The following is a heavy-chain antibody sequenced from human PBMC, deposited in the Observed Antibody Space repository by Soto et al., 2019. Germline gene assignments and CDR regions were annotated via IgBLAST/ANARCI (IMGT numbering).Heavy chain of an antibody. J-gene: IGHJ4*02. Sequence: HLVESGGGLVKPGGSLRLSCAASGFTFSNAWMSWVRQAPGKGLEWVGRIKGEADGGTTDYAAPVKGRITISRDHSKDTLYLPMNSLKTEDTAVYYCTTGLSNGYYNFDYWGQGTPVTVSS. CDR2: IKGEADGGTT. D-gene: IGHD3-22*01. CDR3: TTGLSNGYYNFDY. CDR1: GFTFSNAW. V-gene: IGHV3-15*01.